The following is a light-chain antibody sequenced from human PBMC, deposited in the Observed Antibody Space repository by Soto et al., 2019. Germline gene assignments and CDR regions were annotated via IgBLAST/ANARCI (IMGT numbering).Light chain of an antibody. J-gene: IGKJ2*01. CDR3: QQHSSSPHMYT. V-gene: IGKV3-20*01. CDR2: LAS. Sequence: EIVLTQSPGTLSLSPGERATLSCRASQTVSSSYLSWYQQKPGQAPRLLIYLASSRATGIPDRFSGSGSGTDFTLTISRLEPEDFAMYYCQQHSSSPHMYTFGQGTKLEIK. CDR1: QTVSSSY.